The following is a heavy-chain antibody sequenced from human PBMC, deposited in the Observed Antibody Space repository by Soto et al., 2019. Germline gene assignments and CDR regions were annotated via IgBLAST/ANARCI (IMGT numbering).Heavy chain of an antibody. D-gene: IGHD6-6*01. J-gene: IGHJ5*02. CDR2: IYYSGST. V-gene: IGHV4-59*01. CDR1: GGSISSYY. Sequence: QVQLQESGPGLVKPSETLSLTCTVSGGSISSYYWSWIRQPPGKGLEWIGYIYYSGSTNYNPSLSRRVPISVATSKNQFPPKLGSVTAADTAVYYCARGWSQPVPNWSAPWGQGTLVTVSS. CDR3: ARGWSQPVPNWSAP.